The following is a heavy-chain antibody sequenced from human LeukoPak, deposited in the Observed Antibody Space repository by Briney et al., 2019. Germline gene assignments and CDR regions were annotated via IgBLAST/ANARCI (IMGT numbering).Heavy chain of an antibody. J-gene: IGHJ6*02. CDR3: ARESDCSGGSCYSDYYYGMDV. V-gene: IGHV3-20*04. CDR2: INWNGGST. D-gene: IGHD2-15*01. Sequence: GGSLRLSCAASRFTFDDYGMSWVRQAPGKGLEWVSGINWNGGSTGYADSVKGRFTISRDNSKNTLYLQMNSLRAEDTAVYYCARESDCSGGSCYSDYYYGMDVWSQGTTVTVSS. CDR1: RFTFDDYG.